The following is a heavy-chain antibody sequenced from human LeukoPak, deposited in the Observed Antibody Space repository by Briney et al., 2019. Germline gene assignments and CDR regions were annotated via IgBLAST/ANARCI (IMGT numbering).Heavy chain of an antibody. V-gene: IGHV3-33*01. D-gene: IGHD3-10*01. Sequence: GGSRRLSCAASGFTFSSYGMHWVRQAPGKGLEWVAVIWYDGSNKYYADSVKGRFTISRDNSKNTLYLQMNSLTAADTAVYYCARGRYYGSGSYLSRYYYYGMDVWGQGTTVTVSS. CDR3: ARGRYYGSGSYLSRYYYYGMDV. J-gene: IGHJ6*02. CDR2: IWYDGSNK. CDR1: GFTFSSYG.